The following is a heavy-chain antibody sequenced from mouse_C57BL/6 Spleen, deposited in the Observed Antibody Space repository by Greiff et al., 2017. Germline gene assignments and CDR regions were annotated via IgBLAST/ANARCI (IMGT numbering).Heavy chain of an antibody. V-gene: IGHV5-17*01. Sequence: EVQLQESGGGLVKPGGSLKLSCAASGFTFSDYGMHWVRQAPEKGLEWVAYISSGSSTIYYADTVKGRFTISRDNAKNTRFLQMTSLRSEDTAMYYCAIAMVTTKDFDYWGQGTTLTVSS. CDR2: ISSGSSTI. CDR1: GFTFSDYG. J-gene: IGHJ2*01. D-gene: IGHD2-2*01. CDR3: AIAMVTTKDFDY.